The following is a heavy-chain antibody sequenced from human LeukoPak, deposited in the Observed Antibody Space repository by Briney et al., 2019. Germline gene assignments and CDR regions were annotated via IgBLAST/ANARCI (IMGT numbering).Heavy chain of an antibody. D-gene: IGHD6-19*01. V-gene: IGHV4-34*01. CDR1: GGSFSGYY. CDR3: ARHVAVAGIDY. J-gene: IGHJ4*02. CDR2: INHSGST. Sequence: SETLSLTCAVYGGSFSGYYWSWIRQPPGKGLEWIGEINHSGSTNYNPSLKSRVTISVDTSNNQFSLKLTSVTAADTAVYYRARHVAVAGIDYWGQGTLVTVSS.